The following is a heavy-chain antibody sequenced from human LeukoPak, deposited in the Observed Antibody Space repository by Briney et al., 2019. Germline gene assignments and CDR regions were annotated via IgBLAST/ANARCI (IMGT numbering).Heavy chain of an antibody. Sequence: GESLRLSCATSGFTLSTYGMHWVRQAPGKGLEWVAFIGYDGSEIHYADSVKGRFTISRDNSKNTVHLQMGGLRGEDTAVYYCAKRGKDSPGYYNYFDSWGQGTLVTVSS. CDR2: IGYDGSEI. CDR1: GFTLSTYG. V-gene: IGHV3-30*02. J-gene: IGHJ4*02. CDR3: AKRGKDSPGYYNYFDS. D-gene: IGHD3-22*01.